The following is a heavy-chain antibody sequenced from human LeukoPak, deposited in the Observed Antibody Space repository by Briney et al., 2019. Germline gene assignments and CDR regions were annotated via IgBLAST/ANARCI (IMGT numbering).Heavy chain of an antibody. Sequence: ASVKVSCKASGYTFTGYYMHWVRQAPGQGLEWMGWINPNSGGTNYAQKFQGRVTMTRDTSISTAYMELSRLRSDDTAFYYCVKRERFLEQPPYWGQGTLVTVSS. V-gene: IGHV1-2*02. D-gene: IGHD3-3*01. CDR2: INPNSGGT. J-gene: IGHJ4*02. CDR1: GYTFTGYY. CDR3: VKRERFLEQPPY.